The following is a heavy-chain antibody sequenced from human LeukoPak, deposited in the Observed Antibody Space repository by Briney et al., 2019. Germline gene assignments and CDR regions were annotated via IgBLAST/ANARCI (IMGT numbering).Heavy chain of an antibody. CDR2: ISSSNSYI. J-gene: IGHJ4*02. CDR1: GFTFSSYS. Sequence: GGSLRLSCAASGFTFSSYSMNWVRQAPGKGLEWVSSISSSNSYIYYADSVKGRFTISRDNAKNSLYLQMNSLRAEDTAVYYCARVWATISPFDYWGQGTLVTVSS. CDR3: ARVWATISPFDY. V-gene: IGHV3-21*01. D-gene: IGHD5-24*01.